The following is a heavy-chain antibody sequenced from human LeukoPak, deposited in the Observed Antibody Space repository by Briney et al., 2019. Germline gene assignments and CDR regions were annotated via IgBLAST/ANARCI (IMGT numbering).Heavy chain of an antibody. V-gene: IGHV3-74*01. CDR1: GFTFSSYW. J-gene: IGHJ4*02. CDR3: ARVYSYSDPMDH. D-gene: IGHD1-26*01. CDR2: INTDGSSS. Sequence: GGSLRLSCADSGFTFSSYWMHWVRHAPGKGLMWVSRINTDGSSSNYAGSVKGRFTISRDNAKNTLYLQMNSLRAEDTAVYYCARVYSYSDPMDHWGQGTLVTVSS.